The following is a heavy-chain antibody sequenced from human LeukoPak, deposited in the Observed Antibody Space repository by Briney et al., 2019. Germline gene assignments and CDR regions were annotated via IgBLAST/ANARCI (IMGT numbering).Heavy chain of an antibody. CDR3: AKGLSHYGDYLAFDY. D-gene: IGHD4-17*01. J-gene: IGHJ4*02. CDR1: GFTFSSYA. CDR2: ISGSGGST. V-gene: IGHV3-23*01. Sequence: PGGSLRLSCAASGFTFSSYAMSWVRQAPGKGLEWVSAISGSGGSTYYADSVKGRFTISRDNSKNTLYLQMNSLRAEDTAVYYCAKGLSHYGDYLAFDYWGQGTLVTVSS.